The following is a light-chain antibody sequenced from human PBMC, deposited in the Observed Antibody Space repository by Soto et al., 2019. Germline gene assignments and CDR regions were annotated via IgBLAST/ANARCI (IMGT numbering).Light chain of an antibody. V-gene: IGKV3-15*01. CDR2: GAS. CDR3: QQYTNWLGRGT. CDR1: QSVSSN. Sequence: EIVMTQSPATLSGSPGERATLSCRASQSVSSNLAWYQQKPGQAPRLLIYGASTRATGIPARFSGSGSGTEFNLTISSLQSEDFAVYYCQQYTNWLGRGTFGQGTKVEIK. J-gene: IGKJ1*01.